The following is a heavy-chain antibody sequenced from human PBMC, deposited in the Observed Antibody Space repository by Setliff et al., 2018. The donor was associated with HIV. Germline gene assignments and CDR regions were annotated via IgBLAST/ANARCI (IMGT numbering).Heavy chain of an antibody. D-gene: IGHD5-12*01. Sequence: ASVKVSCKASGYTFTKYGISWVRQAPGQGLEWMGWITAYNDNTYYEGKFQGRVTMTTDTSTSTAYMELSSLRSEDTAVYYCASAGAWQRNALDIWGQGTMVTVSS. V-gene: IGHV1-18*01. CDR2: ITAYNDNT. CDR3: ASAGAWQRNALDI. CDR1: GYTFTKYG. J-gene: IGHJ3*02.